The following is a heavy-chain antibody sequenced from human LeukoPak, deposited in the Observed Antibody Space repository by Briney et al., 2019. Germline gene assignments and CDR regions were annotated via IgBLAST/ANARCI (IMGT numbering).Heavy chain of an antibody. CDR1: GYTFTSCY. CDR2: INPSAGST. Sequence: ASVKVSFKTSGYTFTSCYMHWVRQAPGQGLEWMGMINPSAGSTRYAQKFQGRVTTTTDTSTSTVYMELSSLRSEDTAVYYCARGGCGDSAAPFDDWGQGTLVPVSS. D-gene: IGHD2-21*02. J-gene: IGHJ4*02. CDR3: ARGGCGDSAAPFDD. V-gene: IGHV1-46*01.